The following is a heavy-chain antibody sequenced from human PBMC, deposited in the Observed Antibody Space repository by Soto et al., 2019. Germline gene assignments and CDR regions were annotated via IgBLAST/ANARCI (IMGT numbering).Heavy chain of an antibody. CDR3: AKASFGGSYYYYYGMDV. CDR1: GFTFSSYA. Sequence: HPGGSLRLSCAASGFTFSSYAMSWVRQAPGKGLEWVSAISGSGGSTYYADSVKGRFTISRDNSKNTLYLQMNSLRAEDTAVYYCAKASFGGSYYYYYGMDVWGQGTTVTVSS. V-gene: IGHV3-23*01. D-gene: IGHD1-26*01. J-gene: IGHJ6*02. CDR2: ISGSGGST.